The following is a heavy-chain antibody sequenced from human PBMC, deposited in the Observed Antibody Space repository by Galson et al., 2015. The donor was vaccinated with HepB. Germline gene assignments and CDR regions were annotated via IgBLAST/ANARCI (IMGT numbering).Heavy chain of an antibody. V-gene: IGHV3-33*01. J-gene: IGHJ4*02. D-gene: IGHD2-2*01. Sequence: SLRLSCAASGFTFSSYGIHWVRQAPGKGLEWVAVIWYDGTNKYYADSVKGRFTISRDNSKNTLYLQLSSLRAEDTAVYYCARGNYATPHYFDFWGQGTLSTVSS. CDR1: GFTFSSYG. CDR2: IWYDGTNK. CDR3: ARGNYATPHYFDF.